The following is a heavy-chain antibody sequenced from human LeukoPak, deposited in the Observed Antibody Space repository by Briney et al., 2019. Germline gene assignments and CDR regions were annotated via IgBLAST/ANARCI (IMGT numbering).Heavy chain of an antibody. V-gene: IGHV1-18*01. Sequence: GASVKVSCRASGYTFTMYGIPWVRQGPGQGLEWIGWISSYTGNTKYAQKVQGRVTMTTDTSTSTAYTELTSLTSDDTAVYYCARDSRYYDFWSGYHDGVDIWGQGTMVTVSS. CDR1: GYTFTMYG. D-gene: IGHD3-3*01. CDR3: ARDSRYYDFWSGYHDGVDI. CDR2: ISSYTGNT. J-gene: IGHJ3*02.